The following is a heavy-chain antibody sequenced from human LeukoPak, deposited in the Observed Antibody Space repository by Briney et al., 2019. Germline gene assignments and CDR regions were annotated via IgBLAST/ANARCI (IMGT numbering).Heavy chain of an antibody. V-gene: IGHV4-59*01. CDR2: IDYSAYT. CDR1: CGSISTYF. D-gene: IGHD3-22*01. J-gene: IGHJ4*02. Sequence: PSETLSLTCTVSCGSISTYFWTWIRQPPGKGLEWIGYIDYSAYTKYNPSLKSRVTISVDTSKNQFSLSLSSLTAADTAVYYCAREVSRGRSGYQIDYWGPGTLVTVSS. CDR3: AREVSRGRSGYQIDY.